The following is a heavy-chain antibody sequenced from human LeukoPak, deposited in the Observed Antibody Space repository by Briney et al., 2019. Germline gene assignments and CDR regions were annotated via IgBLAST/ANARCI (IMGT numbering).Heavy chain of an antibody. CDR3: ARDQGEFGDPGVDY. J-gene: IGHJ4*02. D-gene: IGHD3-10*01. Sequence: SETLSLTCTVSGGSISSSSYYWGWIRQPPGKGLEWIGSIYYSGSTYYNPSLKSRVTISVDTSKNQFSLRLSSVTAADTAVYYCARDQGEFGDPGVDYWGQGTLVTVSS. CDR2: IYYSGST. CDR1: GGSISSSSYY. V-gene: IGHV4-39*07.